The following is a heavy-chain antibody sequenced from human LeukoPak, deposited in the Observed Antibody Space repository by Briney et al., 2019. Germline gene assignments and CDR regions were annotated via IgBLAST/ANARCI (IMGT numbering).Heavy chain of an antibody. CDR3: VKDTDVLLWFGELSDLDY. CDR1: GFTFSTYV. D-gene: IGHD3-10*01. CDR2: ISSNGDNT. V-gene: IGHV3-64D*06. Sequence: GGSLRLSCSVSGFTFSTYVMHWVRQAPGKGLEYVSAISSNGDNTYYADSVKGRFTISRDNSKNTLYLQMSSLRAEDTAVYYCVKDTDVLLWFGELSDLDYWGQGTLVTVSS. J-gene: IGHJ4*02.